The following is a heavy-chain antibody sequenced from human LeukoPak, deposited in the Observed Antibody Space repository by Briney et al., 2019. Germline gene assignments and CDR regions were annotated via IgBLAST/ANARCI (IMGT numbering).Heavy chain of an antibody. J-gene: IGHJ4*02. CDR2: ISSSSSTI. D-gene: IGHD3-22*01. Sequence: GGSLRLSCAASGFTFSSYSMNWVRQAPGKGLEWVSYISSSSSTIYYADSVKGRFTISRDNAKNSLYLHMNGLRAEDTAVYYCASTYYYDTGRVYWGQGTLVTVSS. CDR3: ASTYYYDTGRVY. CDR1: GFTFSSYS. V-gene: IGHV3-48*04.